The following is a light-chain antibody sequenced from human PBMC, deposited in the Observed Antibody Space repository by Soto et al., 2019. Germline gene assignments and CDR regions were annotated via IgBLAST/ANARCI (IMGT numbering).Light chain of an antibody. J-gene: IGKJ1*01. Sequence: DIQMTQSPSSLSASVGDRVTITCRASLPISNYLAWYQQKPGKAPKLLIYDASSLESGVPSRFSGSGSATEFTLTISSLQPDDFATYYCQQYNNYWTFGQGTRVEIK. CDR1: LPISNY. V-gene: IGKV1-5*01. CDR2: DAS. CDR3: QQYNNYWT.